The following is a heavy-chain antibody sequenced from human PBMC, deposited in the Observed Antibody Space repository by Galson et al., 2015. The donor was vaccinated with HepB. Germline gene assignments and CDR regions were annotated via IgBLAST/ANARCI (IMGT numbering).Heavy chain of an antibody. CDR2: ILSGGRT. D-gene: IGHD2-21*01. Sequence: SLRLSCAASGFAVSNNHVAWVRQAPGKGLEWVSLILSGGRTHFADSVRGRFTISRDNSANIVYLQMNNLRLDDTALYYCARDADRLLGAAFDIWGQGTLVTVSS. CDR1: GFAVSNNH. J-gene: IGHJ3*02. CDR3: ARDADRLLGAAFDI. V-gene: IGHV3-53*01.